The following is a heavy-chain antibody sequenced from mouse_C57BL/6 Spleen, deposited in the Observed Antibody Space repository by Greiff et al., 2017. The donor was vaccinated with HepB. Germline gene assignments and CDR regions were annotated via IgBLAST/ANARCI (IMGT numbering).Heavy chain of an antibody. CDR2: IDPSDSYT. CDR1: GYTFTSYW. D-gene: IGHD1-1*01. V-gene: IGHV1-69*01. Sequence: QVQLQQPGAELVMPGASVKLSCKASGYTFTSYWMHWVKQRPGQGLEWIGEIDPSDSYTNYNQKFKGKSTLTVDKSSSTAYMQLSSLTSEDSAVYYCARAPPYYGSSYWYFDVWGTGTTVTVSS. CDR3: ARAPPYYGSSYWYFDV. J-gene: IGHJ1*03.